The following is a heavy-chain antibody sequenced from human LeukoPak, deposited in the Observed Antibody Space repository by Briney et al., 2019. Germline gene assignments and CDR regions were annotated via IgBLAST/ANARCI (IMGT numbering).Heavy chain of an antibody. V-gene: IGHV4-39*07. D-gene: IGHD5-18*01. CDR1: GGSISSSSYY. J-gene: IGHJ3*02. CDR2: IYYSGST. CDR3: ARVWTDTAMVDAFDI. Sequence: SETLSLTCTVSGGSISSSSYYWGWIRQPPGKGLEWIGSIYYSGSTYYNPSLKSRVTISVDTSKNQFSLKLSSVTAADTAVYYCARVWTDTAMVDAFDIWGQGTMVTVSS.